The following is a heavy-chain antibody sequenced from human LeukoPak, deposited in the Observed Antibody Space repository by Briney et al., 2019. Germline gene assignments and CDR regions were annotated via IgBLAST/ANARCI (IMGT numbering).Heavy chain of an antibody. J-gene: IGHJ5*01. CDR1: GGSISSYY. CDR3: VRDLGRFDS. Sequence: SSETLSLTCTVSGGSISSYYWSWIRQSPGKGLEWIGYLHYSGSTRYNPSLTSRVTTSVDMSKNQFSLRLSSVTAADTAVYFCVRDLGRFDSWGQGALVLVSS. V-gene: IGHV4-59*12. CDR2: LHYSGST.